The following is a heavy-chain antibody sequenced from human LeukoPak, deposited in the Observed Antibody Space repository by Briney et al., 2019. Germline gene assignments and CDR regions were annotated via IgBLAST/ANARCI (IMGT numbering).Heavy chain of an antibody. J-gene: IGHJ4*02. CDR1: GGSISNYY. V-gene: IGHV4-4*07. Sequence: SETLSLTCSVSGGSISNYYWNWLRQPAGKGLEWIGRIYASGRTNYNPSLKSRVTISMDKSNNHFSLNLKSVTAADTAFYYCARDFYGDDGHHPFDYWGQGIQVTVSS. D-gene: IGHD2/OR15-2a*01. CDR3: ARDFYGDDGHHPFDY. CDR2: IYASGRT.